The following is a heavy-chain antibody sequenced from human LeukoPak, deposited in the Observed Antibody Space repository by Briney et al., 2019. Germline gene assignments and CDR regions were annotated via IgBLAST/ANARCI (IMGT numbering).Heavy chain of an antibody. V-gene: IGHV1-18*01. CDR2: ISTYNGDT. J-gene: IGHJ4*02. CDR1: GYTFTSYG. Sequence: ASVKVSCKASGYTFTSYGINWVRQAPGQGLEWMGWISTYNGDTNYAQKLQGRVTMTTDTSTSTAYMELRSLRSDDTAVYYCARGNYCSGGSCYDGAFDYWGQGTLVTVSS. CDR3: ARGNYCSGGSCYDGAFDY. D-gene: IGHD2-15*01.